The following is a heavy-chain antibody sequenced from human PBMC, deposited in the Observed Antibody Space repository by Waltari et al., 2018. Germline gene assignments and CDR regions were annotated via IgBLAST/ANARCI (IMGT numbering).Heavy chain of an antibody. D-gene: IGHD6-19*01. CDR1: GFTFSSYA. CDR3: AKDLTREQWLVDPIDY. V-gene: IGHV3-23*01. CDR2: IWGSGGST. Sequence: EVQLLESGGGLVQPGGSLRLSCAASGFTFSSYAMSWVRQAPGKGLEWVSAIWGSGGSTYYADSVKGRFTISRDNSKNTLYLQMNSLRAEDTAVYYCAKDLTREQWLVDPIDYWGQGTLVTVSS. J-gene: IGHJ4*02.